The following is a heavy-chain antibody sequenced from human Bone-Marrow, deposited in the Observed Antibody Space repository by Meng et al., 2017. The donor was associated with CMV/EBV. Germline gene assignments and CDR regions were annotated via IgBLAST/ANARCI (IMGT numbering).Heavy chain of an antibody. J-gene: IGHJ4*02. D-gene: IGHD3-9*01. CDR3: ARVKGRLRYFDWLWRWEDY. Sequence: ASVKVSCKASGYTFTSYYMHWVRQAPGQGLEWMGIINPSGGSTSYAQKFQGRVTITTDESTSTAYMELSSLRSEDTAVYYCARVKGRLRYFDWLWRWEDYWGQGTLVTVSS. CDR1: GYTFTSYY. V-gene: IGHV1-46*01. CDR2: INPSGGST.